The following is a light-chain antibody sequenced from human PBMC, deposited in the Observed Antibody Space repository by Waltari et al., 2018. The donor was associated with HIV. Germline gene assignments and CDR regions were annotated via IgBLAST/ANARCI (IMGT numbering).Light chain of an antibody. V-gene: IGLV2-14*01. CDR1: SSDIGYYDY. CDR2: EVT. CDR3: SSYTRRGTVV. Sequence: QSALTQPASVSGSPGQSIVLPCTGSSSDIGYYDYVSWYQQYPGQAPKALIYEVTSRPSGTSSRFPGSKSANTAFLAISKRQTDDEADYFCSSYTRRGTVVFGGGTRLTVL. J-gene: IGLJ2*01.